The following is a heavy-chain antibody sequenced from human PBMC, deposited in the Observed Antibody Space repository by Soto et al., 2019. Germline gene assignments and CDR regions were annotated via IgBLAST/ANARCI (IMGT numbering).Heavy chain of an antibody. V-gene: IGHV1-3*01. J-gene: IGHJ6*02. CDR3: ARGDYCSGGSCLTYYYYGMDV. D-gene: IGHD2-15*01. Sequence: QVQLVQSGAEVKKPGASVKVSCKASGYTFTSYAMHWVRQAPGQRLEWMGWINAGNGNTKYSQKFQGRVTITRDTSASTAYMELSSLISEDTAVYYCARGDYCSGGSCLTYYYYGMDVWGQGTTVTVSS. CDR1: GYTFTSYA. CDR2: INAGNGNT.